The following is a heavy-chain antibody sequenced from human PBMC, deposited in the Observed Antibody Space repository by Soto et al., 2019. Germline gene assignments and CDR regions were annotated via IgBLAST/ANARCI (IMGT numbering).Heavy chain of an antibody. D-gene: IGHD3-22*01. Sequence: GGSLRLSCAASVFTVSSYYMSSVRQAPGKGLEWVSVIYSGGTTYYADSVKGRFTISRDNSKNTLYLQMNSLRAEDTAVYYCARNGDSSDYRGWFDPWGQGTLVTVSS. V-gene: IGHV3-66*01. CDR3: ARNGDSSDYRGWFDP. J-gene: IGHJ5*02. CDR1: VFTVSSYY. CDR2: IYSGGTT.